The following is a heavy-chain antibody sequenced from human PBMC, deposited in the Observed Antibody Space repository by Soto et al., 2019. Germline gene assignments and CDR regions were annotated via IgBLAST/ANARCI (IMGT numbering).Heavy chain of an antibody. D-gene: IGHD2-8*01. J-gene: IGHJ6*03. Sequence: EVHLLDSGGGLVQPGGSLRLSCAASGFTFSTYAMTWVRQAPGKGLEWVSTLTPSGGNTYYADSVQGRFTISRDNSINTLERQMARPRAELTAVYYGADRYSPDRVCYTTYYYSIDVWGEGTTGTVS. CDR3: ADRYSPDRVCYTTYYYSIDV. V-gene: IGHV3-23*01. CDR1: GFTFSTYA. CDR2: LTPSGGNT.